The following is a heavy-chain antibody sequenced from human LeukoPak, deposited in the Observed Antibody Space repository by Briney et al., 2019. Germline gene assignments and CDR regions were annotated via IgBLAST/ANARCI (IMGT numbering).Heavy chain of an antibody. V-gene: IGHV4-34*01. D-gene: IGHD6-19*01. CDR1: GGSFSGYY. Sequence: PSETLSLTCAVYGGSFSGYYWSWIRQPPGKGLEWIGEINHSGSTNYNPSLKSRVTISVDMSKNQFSLKLTSVTGADTAVYYCAGERGEEYSSGWYKRNYFDNWGQGIRVTVSS. CDR2: INHSGST. CDR3: AGERGEEYSSGWYKRNYFDN. J-gene: IGHJ4*02.